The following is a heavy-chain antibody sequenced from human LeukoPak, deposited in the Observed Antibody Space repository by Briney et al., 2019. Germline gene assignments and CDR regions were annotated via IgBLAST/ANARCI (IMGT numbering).Heavy chain of an antibody. D-gene: IGHD5-24*01. J-gene: IGHJ4*02. V-gene: IGHV4-34*01. CDR3: ARGGLACLQFLYFDY. CDR1: GGSFSGYY. Sequence: PSETLSLTCAVYGGSFSGYYWSWIRQPPGKGLEWIGEINHSGSTNYNPSLKSRVTISVDTSKNQFSLKLSSVTAADTAVYYCARGGLACLQFLYFDYWGQGTLVTVSS. CDR2: INHSGST.